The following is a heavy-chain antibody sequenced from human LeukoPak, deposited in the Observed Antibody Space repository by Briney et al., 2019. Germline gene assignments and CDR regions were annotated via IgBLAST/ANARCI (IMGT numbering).Heavy chain of an antibody. CDR1: GGSISSNNW. J-gene: IGHJ2*01. V-gene: IGHV4-4*02. D-gene: IGHD2-8*02. CDR2: IYHSGST. CDR3: ARDLLSAWYFDL. Sequence: PSETLSLTCAVSGGSISSNNWWSWVRQPPGKGLEWIGQIYHSGSTNYNPSLKSRVTISVDKSKNQFSLKLSSVTAADTAVYYCARDLLSAWYFDLWGRGTLVTVSS.